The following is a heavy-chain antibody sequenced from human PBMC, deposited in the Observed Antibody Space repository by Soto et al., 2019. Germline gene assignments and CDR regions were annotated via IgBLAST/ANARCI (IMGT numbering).Heavy chain of an antibody. J-gene: IGHJ4*02. V-gene: IGHV3-30*18. Sequence: QVQLVESGGGVVQPGRSLRLSCAASGFTFSSYGMHWVRQAPGKGLEWVAVISYDGTKKYYADSVKGRFTISRDNSKNTLSLHMNSLRTEDTAVYYCAKEAVTAELDYWGQGTLVTVSS. CDR3: AKEAVTAELDY. D-gene: IGHD2-21*02. CDR2: ISYDGTKK. CDR1: GFTFSSYG.